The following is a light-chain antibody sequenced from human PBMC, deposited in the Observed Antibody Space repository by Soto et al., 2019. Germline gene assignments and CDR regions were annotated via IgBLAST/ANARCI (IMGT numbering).Light chain of an antibody. CDR3: QQRSNWPPVT. CDR1: QSVGSD. CDR2: DAS. V-gene: IGKV3-11*01. J-gene: IGKJ4*01. Sequence: EKVMTQSPATLSVSPGERATLSCRASQSVGSDLAWYQQKPGQPPRLLIYDASTRATGIPARFSGSGSGTDFTLTISSLEPEDFGVYYCQQRSNWPPVTFGGGTKVDIK.